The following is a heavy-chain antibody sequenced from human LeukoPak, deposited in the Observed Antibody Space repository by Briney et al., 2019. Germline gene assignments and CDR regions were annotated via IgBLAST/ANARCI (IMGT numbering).Heavy chain of an antibody. Sequence: GGSLRLSCAASGFTFSNCAMSWVRQAPGKRLEWVSAISDGGDITYYADSVEGRFTISRDNSKNTVALQMNSLRAEDTALYYCVKEVRGKSYGDFWGQGTLVTVSS. CDR1: GFTFSNCA. D-gene: IGHD3-16*01. J-gene: IGHJ4*02. CDR3: VKEVRGKSYGDF. CDR2: ISDGGDIT. V-gene: IGHV3-23*01.